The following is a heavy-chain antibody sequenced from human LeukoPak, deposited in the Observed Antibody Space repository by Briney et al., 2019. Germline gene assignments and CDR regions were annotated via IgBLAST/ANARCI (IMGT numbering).Heavy chain of an antibody. Sequence: RPGRSLRLSCAASGFTFSSYAMHWVRQAPGKGLEWVAVISYDGSNKYYADSVKGRFTISRDNSKNTVYLQMDSLRAEDTAVYYCARDRADGYNYGDYFDNWGQGTLVTVSS. CDR2: ISYDGSNK. D-gene: IGHD5-18*01. CDR3: ARDRADGYNYGDYFDN. V-gene: IGHV3-30*14. J-gene: IGHJ4*02. CDR1: GFTFSSYA.